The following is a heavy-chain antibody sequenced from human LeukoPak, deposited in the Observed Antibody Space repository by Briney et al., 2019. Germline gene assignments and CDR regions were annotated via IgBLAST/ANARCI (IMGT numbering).Heavy chain of an antibody. Sequence: GGSLRLACAASGFTFSSYAMSWVRQAPGKGLEWVSGIGGSGDNTYYADSVKGRFTISRDNSKNTLYVQVNSLGTEDTAAYYCAKGSYYDSSGSFYFDYWGQGTLVTVSS. CDR2: IGGSGDNT. V-gene: IGHV3-23*01. CDR1: GFTFSSYA. D-gene: IGHD3-22*01. J-gene: IGHJ4*02. CDR3: AKGSYYDSSGSFYFDY.